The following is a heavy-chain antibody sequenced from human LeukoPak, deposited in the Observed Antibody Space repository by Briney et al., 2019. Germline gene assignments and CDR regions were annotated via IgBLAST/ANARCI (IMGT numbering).Heavy chain of an antibody. CDR1: GGSISRYY. D-gene: IGHD5-12*01. Sequence: PSETLSLTCTVSGGSISRYYWSWIRQPPGKGLEWIGYIYYSGSTNYNPSLERRVTISVDTSKNQFSLKLSSVTAADTAVYYCARGVARGNYLDYWGQGTLVTVSS. J-gene: IGHJ4*02. CDR2: IYYSGST. V-gene: IGHV4-59*01. CDR3: ARGVARGNYLDY.